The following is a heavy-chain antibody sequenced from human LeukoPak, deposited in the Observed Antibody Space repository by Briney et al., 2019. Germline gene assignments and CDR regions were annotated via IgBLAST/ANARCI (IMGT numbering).Heavy chain of an antibody. D-gene: IGHD1-26*01. CDR3: AHVSYSGSYYGFDY. V-gene: IGHV2-5*01. Sequence: SGPTLMNPTPTLTLTCTFSGFSLSTSGVGVGWIRQPPGKALEWLALLNWSDDKRYSPSLKSRLTITKDTSKNQVVLTMTNMDPVDTATYYCAHVSYSGSYYGFDYWGQGALVTVSS. CDR1: GFSLSTSGVG. J-gene: IGHJ4*02. CDR2: LNWSDDK.